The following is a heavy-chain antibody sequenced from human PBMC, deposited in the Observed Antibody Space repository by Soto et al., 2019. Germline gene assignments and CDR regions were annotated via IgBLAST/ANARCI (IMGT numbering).Heavy chain of an antibody. CDR1: GYTFSSYA. CDR3: ARGGPPIDY. V-gene: IGHV1-3*05. CDR2: INAGNGNT. Sequence: QVQLVQSGAEEKKPGASVKVSCKASGYTFSSYAMDWGRQAPGQRLEWMGWINAGNGNTKYSQKFQGRVTITRDTSAGTAYMELSSLRSEDTAVYSCARGGPPIDYWGQGTLVTVSS. J-gene: IGHJ4*02. D-gene: IGHD3-10*01.